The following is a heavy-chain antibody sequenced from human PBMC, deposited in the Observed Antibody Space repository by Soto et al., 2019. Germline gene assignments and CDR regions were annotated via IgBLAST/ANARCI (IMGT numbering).Heavy chain of an antibody. V-gene: IGHV4-59*01. D-gene: IGHD1-26*01. CDR1: GGSISVYY. J-gene: IGHJ4*02. Sequence: SETLSLPCIISGGSISVYYWSWIRQSPGQGLEWIGYIYDNGSPYYNPSLKSRVIISADTSKNQISLKLTSATAADTAVYYCARGVGSSPPRYWGRGTLVTVSS. CDR2: IYDNGSP. CDR3: ARGVGSSPPRY.